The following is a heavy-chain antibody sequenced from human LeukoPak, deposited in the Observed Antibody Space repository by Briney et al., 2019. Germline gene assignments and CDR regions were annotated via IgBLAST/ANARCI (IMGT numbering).Heavy chain of an antibody. V-gene: IGHV3-30*18. CDR2: KSYDGSNK. CDR1: GFTFSSYG. J-gene: IGHJ4*02. D-gene: IGHD3-10*01. Sequence: PGGSLRLSCAASGFTFSSYGMHWVRQAPGKGLGWVAVKSYDGSNKYYADSVKGRFTISRDNSKNTLYLQMNSLRAEDTAVYYCAKDGSKYYYGSGSYYDYWGQGTLVTVSS. CDR3: AKDGSKYYYGSGSYYDY.